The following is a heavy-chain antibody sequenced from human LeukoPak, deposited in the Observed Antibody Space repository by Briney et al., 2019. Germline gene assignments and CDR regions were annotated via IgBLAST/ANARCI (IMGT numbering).Heavy chain of an antibody. CDR2: INPSGGST. J-gene: IGHJ6*03. Sequence: GASVKVSCKASGYTFTSYYMHWARQAPGQGLEWMGIINPSGGSTSYAQKFQGRVTMTRDTSTSTVYMELSSLRSEDTAVYYCARDPALIVVVPAAMKGYYYYYMDVWGKGTTVTVSS. CDR3: ARDPALIVVVPAAMKGYYYYYMDV. V-gene: IGHV1-46*01. CDR1: GYTFTSYY. D-gene: IGHD2-2*01.